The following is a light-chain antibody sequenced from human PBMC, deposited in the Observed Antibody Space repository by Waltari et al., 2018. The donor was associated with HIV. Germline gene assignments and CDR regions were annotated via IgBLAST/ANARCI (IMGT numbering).Light chain of an antibody. J-gene: IGKJ1*01. Sequence: DIPMTQSPSTLSASVGDRVTITCRASQSMSSWLAWYQQKPGKAPKLLIYKASSLESGVPSRFSGSGSGTEFTLTISSLQPDDFATYYCQQYNSYPVAFGQGTKVEIK. V-gene: IGKV1-5*03. CDR3: QQYNSYPVA. CDR2: KAS. CDR1: QSMSSW.